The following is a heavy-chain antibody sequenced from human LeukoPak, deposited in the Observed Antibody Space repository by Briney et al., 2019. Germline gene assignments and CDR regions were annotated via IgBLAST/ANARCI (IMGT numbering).Heavy chain of an antibody. CDR1: GYTFSSYD. Sequence: GTSVKVSCKASGYTFSSYDINWVRQATGQGLEWMGWMNPNSGNTGYAQRFQGRVTMTRNTSINTAYMELSSLRSEDTVVYYCARGILSSGWELNWFGPWGQGTLVTVSS. V-gene: IGHV1-8*01. CDR2: MNPNSGNT. CDR3: ARGILSSGWELNWFGP. D-gene: IGHD6-19*01. J-gene: IGHJ5*02.